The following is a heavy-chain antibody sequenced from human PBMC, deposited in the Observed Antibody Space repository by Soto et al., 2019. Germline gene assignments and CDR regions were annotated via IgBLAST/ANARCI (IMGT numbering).Heavy chain of an antibody. CDR2: ISGSGGGT. Sequence: EVQLLESGGGLVQPGGALRLSCATSGFSFSTYAMTWVRQAPGKGLEWVSGISGSGGGTYYTDSVKGRFTISRDNSQSTLYLQMNSLRVEDAAVYFCASARGLAAYQPPDFAYWGQGPLVTVSS. CDR3: ASARGLAAYQPPDFAY. D-gene: IGHD6-13*01. J-gene: IGHJ4*02. V-gene: IGHV3-23*01. CDR1: GFSFSTYA.